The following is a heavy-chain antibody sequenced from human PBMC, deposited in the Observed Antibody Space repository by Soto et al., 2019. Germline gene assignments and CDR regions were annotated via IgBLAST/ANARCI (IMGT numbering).Heavy chain of an antibody. V-gene: IGHV4-39*01. CDR3: ARPHRFGELSLTSDY. D-gene: IGHD3-10*01. CDR1: GGSISSSSYY. CDR2: IYYSGST. J-gene: IGHJ4*02. Sequence: SETLSLTCTVSGGSISSSSYYWGWIRQPPGKGLEWIGSIYYSGSTYYNPSLKSRVTISVDTSKNQFSLKLSSVTAADTAVYYCARPHRFGELSLTSDYWGQGTLVTVSS.